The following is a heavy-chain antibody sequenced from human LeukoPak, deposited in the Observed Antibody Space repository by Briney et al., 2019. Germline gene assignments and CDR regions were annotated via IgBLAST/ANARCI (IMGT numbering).Heavy chain of an antibody. CDR2: ISGSGGST. CDR3: ARDLVAAHLYYYYYMDV. Sequence: GGSLRLSCVVSGFTFSSYAMSWVRQAPGKGLEWVSGISGSGGSTYYADSVKGRFTISRDNSKNTLYLQMNSLRAEDTAVYYCARDLVAAHLYYYYYMDVWGKGTTVTVSS. J-gene: IGHJ6*03. CDR1: GFTFSSYA. D-gene: IGHD2-15*01. V-gene: IGHV3-23*01.